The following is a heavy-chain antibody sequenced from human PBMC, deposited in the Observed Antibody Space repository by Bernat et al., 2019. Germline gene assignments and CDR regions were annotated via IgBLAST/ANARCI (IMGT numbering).Heavy chain of an antibody. V-gene: IGHV3-7*03. Sequence: EVQLVESGGGLVQPGGSLRLSCSASGFTFRGYWMTWVRQAPGKGLECVANIKEDGSDKYYWDSVKGRFTISRDNAQNSLYLQLNSLRVEDTAVYYCARRRGSASLDYWGQGTLITVSS. J-gene: IGHJ4*02. CDR3: ARRRGSASLDY. CDR2: IKEDGSDK. D-gene: IGHD6-19*01. CDR1: GFTFRGYW.